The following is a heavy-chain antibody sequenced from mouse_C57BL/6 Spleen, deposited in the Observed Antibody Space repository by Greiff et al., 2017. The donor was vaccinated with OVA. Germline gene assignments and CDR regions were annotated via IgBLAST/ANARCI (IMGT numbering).Heavy chain of an antibody. CDR1: GYTFTSYD. V-gene: IGHV1-85*01. Sequence: QVQLQQSGPELVKPGASVKLSCKASGYTFTSYDINWVKQRPGQGLEWIGWIYPRDGSTKYNEKFKGKATLTVDTSSSTAYMELRSLTSEDSAVYFCAREDFYYGSSYYFDYWGQGTTLTVSS. CDR2: IYPRDGST. CDR3: AREDFYYGSSYYFDY. D-gene: IGHD1-1*01. J-gene: IGHJ2*01.